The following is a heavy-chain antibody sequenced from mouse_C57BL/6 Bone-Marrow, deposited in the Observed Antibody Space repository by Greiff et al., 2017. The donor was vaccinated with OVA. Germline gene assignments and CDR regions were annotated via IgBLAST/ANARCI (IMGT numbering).Heavy chain of an antibody. CDR2: ISYDGSN. CDR1: GYSITSGYY. V-gene: IGHV3-6*01. J-gene: IGHJ3*01. D-gene: IGHD2-1*01. CDR3: AREGYGNWFAY. Sequence: EVKLVESGPGLVKPSQSLSLTCSVTGYSITSGYYWNWIRQFPGNKLEWMGYISYDGSNNYNPSLKNRISITRDTSKNQFLLKLNSVTTEDTATYYCAREGYGNWFAYWGQGTLVTVSA.